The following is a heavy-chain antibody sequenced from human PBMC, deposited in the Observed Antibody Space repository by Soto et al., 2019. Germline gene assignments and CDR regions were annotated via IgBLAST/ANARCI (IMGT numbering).Heavy chain of an antibody. CDR3: ARVSPTVLLRWFDC. J-gene: IGHJ4*02. D-gene: IGHD4-17*01. CDR1: GGSTISSNC. CDR2: IYHSGST. V-gene: IGHV4-4*02. Sequence: SETLSLTCAVSGGSTISSNCLSWVRHPPGKGLEWIGEIYHSGSTIYNPSLKSRVTISVDKSKNQFSLKLSSVTAADTAVYYRARVSPTVLLRWFDCWGQGTLVTVSS.